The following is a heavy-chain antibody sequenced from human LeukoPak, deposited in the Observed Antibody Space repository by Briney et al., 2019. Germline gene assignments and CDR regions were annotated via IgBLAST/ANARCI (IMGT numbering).Heavy chain of an antibody. CDR3: ARDLYSSGWYEGPGVFDY. Sequence: GASVKVSCKASGYTFTGYYMHWVRQAPGQGPEWMGWINPNSGGTNYAQKFQGRVTMTRDTSISTAYMELSRLRSDDTAVYYCARDLYSSGWYEGPGVFDYWGQGTLVTVSS. J-gene: IGHJ4*02. CDR1: GYTFTGYY. V-gene: IGHV1-2*02. CDR2: INPNSGGT. D-gene: IGHD6-19*01.